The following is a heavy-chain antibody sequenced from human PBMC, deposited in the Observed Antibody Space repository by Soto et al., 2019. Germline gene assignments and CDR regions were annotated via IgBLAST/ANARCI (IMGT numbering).Heavy chain of an antibody. J-gene: IGHJ3*02. Sequence: QVQLVQSGAEVKKPGSSVKVSCKASGGTFSSYAISWVRQAPGQGLEWMGGIIPIFGTANYAQKFQGRVTITADESTSTAYRELSSLRSEDTAVYYCARGVPWTHRADDAFDIWGQGTMVTVSS. D-gene: IGHD1-1*01. CDR1: GGTFSSYA. CDR3: ARGVPWTHRADDAFDI. V-gene: IGHV1-69*01. CDR2: IIPIFGTA.